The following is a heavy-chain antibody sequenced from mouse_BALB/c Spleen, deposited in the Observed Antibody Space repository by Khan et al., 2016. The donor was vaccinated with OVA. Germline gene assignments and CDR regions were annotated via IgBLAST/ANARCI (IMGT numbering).Heavy chain of an antibody. V-gene: IGHV1-80*01. Sequence: QVQLKQSGAELVRPGSSVKISCKASGYSFSRSWMNWVKQRPGQGLEWIGQSYPGNGDANYNEKFKGKATLTADKSSSTAYLQLNSLTSEDSAVYFCARWGVDGVTFWGHGDLVTVS. D-gene: IGHD1-3*01. CDR3: ARWGVDGVTF. CDR2: SYPGNGDA. J-gene: IGHJ3*01. CDR1: GYSFSRSW.